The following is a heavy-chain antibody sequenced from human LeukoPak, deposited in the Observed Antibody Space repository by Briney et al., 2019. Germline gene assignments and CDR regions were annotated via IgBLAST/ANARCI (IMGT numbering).Heavy chain of an antibody. Sequence: GESLKISCKGSGYSFTTYWIGCVRQMPRKGLEGMGIIYPGDSDTRYSPTFEGQVTISSDKSINTAYLQGSSLKASDTAMYYCARAPVAHGGFYFWGQGTLFTVS. CDR3: ARAPVAHGGFYF. CDR1: GYSFTTYW. CDR2: IYPGDSDT. J-gene: IGHJ4*02. D-gene: IGHD3-16*01. V-gene: IGHV5-51*01.